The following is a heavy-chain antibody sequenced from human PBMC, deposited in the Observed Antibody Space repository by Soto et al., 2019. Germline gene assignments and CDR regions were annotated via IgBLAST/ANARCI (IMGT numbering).Heavy chain of an antibody. V-gene: IGHV3-23*01. D-gene: IGHD4-17*01. CDR3: ASTRTVTTRGYFQH. J-gene: IGHJ1*01. CDR1: GVTFSSYA. Sequence: EVQLLESGGGLVQPGGSLRLSCAASGVTFSSYAMSWVRQAPGKGLEWVSAISGSGGSTYYADSVKGRFTISRDNSKNTLYLQMNRLRAEDTAVYYCASTRTVTTRGYFQHWGQGTLVTVSS. CDR2: ISGSGGST.